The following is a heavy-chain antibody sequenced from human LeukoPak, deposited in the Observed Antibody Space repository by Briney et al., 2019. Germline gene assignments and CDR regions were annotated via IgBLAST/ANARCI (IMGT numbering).Heavy chain of an antibody. V-gene: IGHV4-30-4*01. CDR1: GGSISTTDYY. D-gene: IGHD3-22*01. J-gene: IGHJ4*02. CDR2: IYYSGST. Sequence: SETLSLTCTVSGGSISTTDYYWSWIRQPPGKGLEWNGYIYYSGSTYYNPSLKGRVAISVDTSNNQFSLKLSSVTAADTAVYYCARYSQYYYDSNSSTRKYYFDYWGQGTLVTVSS. CDR3: ARYSQYYYDSNSSTRKYYFDY.